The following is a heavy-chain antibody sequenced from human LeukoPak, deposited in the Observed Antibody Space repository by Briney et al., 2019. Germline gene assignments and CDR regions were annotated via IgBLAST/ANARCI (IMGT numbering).Heavy chain of an antibody. D-gene: IGHD6-19*01. CDR2: IYDSGST. J-gene: IGHJ4*02. V-gene: IGHV4-59*01. CDR1: GGSISSYY. Sequence: SETLSLTCTVSGGSISSYYWSWIRHPPGKGLEWIGYIYDSGSTNYNPSLKSRVTISVDTSKNQFSLNLSSVTAADTAVYYCAGGSGWPHFDYWGQGALVTVSS. CDR3: AGGSGWPHFDY.